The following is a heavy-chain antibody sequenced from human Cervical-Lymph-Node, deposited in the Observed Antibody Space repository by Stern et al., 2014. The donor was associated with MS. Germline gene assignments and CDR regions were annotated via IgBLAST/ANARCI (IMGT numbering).Heavy chain of an antibody. V-gene: IGHV3-11*01. D-gene: IGHD3-10*01. J-gene: IGHJ4*02. CDR3: ASIMVRGVNPDY. CDR2: ISSSGSTI. CDR1: GFTFSDYY. Sequence: MQLVESGGGLVKPGGSLRLSCAASGFTFSDYYMSWIRQAPGKGLEWGSYISSSGSTIYYADSVKGRFTISRDNAKNSLYLQMNSLRAEDTAVYYCASIMVRGVNPDYWGQGTLVTVSS.